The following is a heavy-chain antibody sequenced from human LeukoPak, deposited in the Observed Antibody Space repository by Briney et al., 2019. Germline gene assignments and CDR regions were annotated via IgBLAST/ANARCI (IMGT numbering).Heavy chain of an antibody. J-gene: IGHJ5*02. V-gene: IGHV3-74*01. D-gene: IGHD3-10*01. CDR3: ARDWTMVRGVIITGWFDL. CDR1: AVTPTRYW. CDR2: IKNDVRRT. Sequence: PRRSLRLSCALSAVTPTRYWMDWVRQAPGNGLVWVSRIKNDVRRTTYTDAAKGGFTISRDHATNSPYLQMNSLRAEDTAVYYCARDWTMVRGVIITGWFDLWGQGTLVTVSS.